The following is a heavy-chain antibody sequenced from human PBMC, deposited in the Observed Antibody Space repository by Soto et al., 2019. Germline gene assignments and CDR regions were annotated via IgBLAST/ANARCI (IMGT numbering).Heavy chain of an antibody. J-gene: IGHJ6*02. CDR3: ARDRSIAVAGPTWYYYGMDV. CDR1: GGSISSSNW. CDR2: IYHSGST. Sequence: SETLSLTCAVSGGSISSSNWWSWVRQPPGKGLEWIGEIYHSGSTNYNPSLKSRVTISVDKSKNQFSLKLSSVTAADTAVYYCARDRSIAVAGPTWYYYGMDVCGQGPTVTVSS. V-gene: IGHV4-4*02. D-gene: IGHD6-19*01.